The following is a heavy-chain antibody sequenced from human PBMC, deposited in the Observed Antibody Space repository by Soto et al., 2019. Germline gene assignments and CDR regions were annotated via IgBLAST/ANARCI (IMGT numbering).Heavy chain of an antibody. CDR2: ISSSSSYI. Sequence: PGGSLRLSCAASGFTFSSYSMNWVRQAPGKGLEWVSSISSSSSYIYYADSVKGRFTISRDNAKNSLYLQMNSLRAEDTAVYYCARDSGGYSSSPRAIFDYWGQGTLATAPQ. J-gene: IGHJ4*02. CDR3: ARDSGGYSSSPRAIFDY. V-gene: IGHV3-21*01. D-gene: IGHD6-6*01. CDR1: GFTFSSYS.